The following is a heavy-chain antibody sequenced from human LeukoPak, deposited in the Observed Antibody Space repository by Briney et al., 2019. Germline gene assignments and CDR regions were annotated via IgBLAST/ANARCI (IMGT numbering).Heavy chain of an antibody. J-gene: IGHJ6*02. D-gene: IGHD2-2*01. CDR1: VGSISSYY. V-gene: IGHV4-59*01. CDR3: ARQGVCSSTSCYRSGVDV. CDR2: IHYSGNT. Sequence: PSETLSLTCSVSVGSISSYYWSWIRQPPGKGLEWIGYIHYSGNTNYNPSHKSRVTISVDTSKNQSSLKLSSVTAADTAVYYCARQGVCSSTSCYRSGVDVWGQGTTVTVSS.